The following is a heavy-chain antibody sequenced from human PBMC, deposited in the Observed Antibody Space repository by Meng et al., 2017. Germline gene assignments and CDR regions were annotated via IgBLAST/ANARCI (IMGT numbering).Heavy chain of an antibody. CDR3: ARGHNDYGDYPDWFDP. CDR2: IYYSGST. Sequence: QPQLQESGPGLVKPSETLSLTCTVSGGSISSSSYYWGWIRQPPGKGLEWIGSIYYSGSTYYNPSLKSRVTISVDTSKNQFSLKLSSVTAADTAVYYCARGHNDYGDYPDWFDPWGQGTLVTVSS. D-gene: IGHD4-17*01. CDR1: GGSISSSSYY. V-gene: IGHV4-39*07. J-gene: IGHJ5*02.